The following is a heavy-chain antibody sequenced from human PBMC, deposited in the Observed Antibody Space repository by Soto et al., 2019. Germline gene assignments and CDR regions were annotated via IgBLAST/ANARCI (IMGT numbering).Heavy chain of an antibody. D-gene: IGHD3-3*01. V-gene: IGHV3-23*01. CDR1: GFTFSRYA. Sequence: EVQLLESGGGLVQTGGSLRLSCVVSGFTFSRYAMSWVRQAPGKGLEWVSAISGSGGSTYYADSVKGRFTISRDNSKNTLYLQMNSLRAEDTAVYYCAKVQNDFWSGSIIRLYYYGMDVWGQGTTVTVSS. J-gene: IGHJ6*02. CDR2: ISGSGGST. CDR3: AKVQNDFWSGSIIRLYYYGMDV.